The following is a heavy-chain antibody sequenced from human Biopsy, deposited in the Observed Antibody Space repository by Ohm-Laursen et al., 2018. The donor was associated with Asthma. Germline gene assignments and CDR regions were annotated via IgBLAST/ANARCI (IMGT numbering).Heavy chain of an antibody. J-gene: IGHJ4*02. V-gene: IGHV3-30*18. D-gene: IGHD6-13*01. CDR1: GFNFHNYG. Sequence: LSLTCAVSGFNFHNYGMNWVRRAPGKGLEWVAQILFDGRKINYPDSVKGRFTISRDNSKNMVYLQMNSLRPEDTAVYYCAKDRVAGRPYYFDYWGQGSLVSVSS. CDR3: AKDRVAGRPYYFDY. CDR2: ILFDGRKI.